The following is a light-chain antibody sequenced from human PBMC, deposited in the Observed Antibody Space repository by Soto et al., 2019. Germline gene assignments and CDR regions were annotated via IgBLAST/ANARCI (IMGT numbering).Light chain of an antibody. CDR2: GAS. CDR1: QSVSSSY. Sequence: IVLTHSPGTLSFSPGEIATLSFRASQSVSSSYLAWYQQKPGQAPRLLIYGASSRATGIPDRFSGSGSGTDFTLTISSLPSEDFAVYYCQQYNNWLRTFGKGTKVDIK. CDR3: QQYNNWLRT. V-gene: IGKV3-20*01. J-gene: IGKJ1*01.